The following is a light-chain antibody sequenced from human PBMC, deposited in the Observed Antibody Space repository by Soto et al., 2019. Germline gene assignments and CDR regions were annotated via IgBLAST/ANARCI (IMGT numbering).Light chain of an antibody. J-gene: IGKJ4*01. CDR2: DTS. CDR1: QSVTSN. CDR3: QPYNNWPLT. Sequence: EIVMTQSPATLSVSPGERATLSCGASQSVTSNYLAWYQQKPGLAPRLLIYDTSTRATGVPTRFSGSRSGAEFTLTINSLQSEDFAVYYCQPYNNWPLTFGGGTKVDNK. V-gene: IGKV3-15*01.